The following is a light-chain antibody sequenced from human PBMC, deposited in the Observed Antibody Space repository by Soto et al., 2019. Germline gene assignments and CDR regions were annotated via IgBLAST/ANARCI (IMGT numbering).Light chain of an antibody. Sequence: DIVMTQSPDSLAVSLGERATINCKSSQSVLYSSNNKNYLAWYQQKPGQPPKLLIYWASTRESGVPARFIGSESGTDFTLTISSLQAEDVAVYYCQQYYRTPLTFGGGTKVDIK. J-gene: IGKJ4*01. CDR3: QQYYRTPLT. CDR2: WAS. V-gene: IGKV4-1*01. CDR1: QSVLYSSNNKNY.